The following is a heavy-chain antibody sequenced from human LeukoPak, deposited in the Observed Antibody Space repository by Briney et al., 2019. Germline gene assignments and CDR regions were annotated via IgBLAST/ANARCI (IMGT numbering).Heavy chain of an antibody. CDR1: GGFISSYY. V-gene: IGHV4-4*07. J-gene: IGHJ6*03. Sequence: PSETLSLTCTVSGGFISSYYWSWIRQPAGKGLEWIGRIYTSGSTNYNPSLKSRVTMSVDTSKNQFSLKLSSVTAADTAVYYCARSVGAETGTTFYYYYYMDVWGKGTTVTVSS. D-gene: IGHD1-7*01. CDR3: ARSVGAETGTTFYYYYYMDV. CDR2: IYTSGST.